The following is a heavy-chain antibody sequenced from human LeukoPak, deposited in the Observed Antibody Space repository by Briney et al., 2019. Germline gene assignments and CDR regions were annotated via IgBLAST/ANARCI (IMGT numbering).Heavy chain of an antibody. CDR3: ARDKRFGYYYYYYMDV. J-gene: IGHJ6*03. CDR1: GFTFSSYS. CDR2: ISSSSSTI. Sequence: GGSLRLSCAASGFTFSSYSMNWVRQAPGKGLEWVSYISSSSSTIYYADSVKGRFTISRDSAKNSLYLQMNSLRAEDTAVYYCARDKRFGYYYYYYMDVWGKGTTVTVSS. D-gene: IGHD3-16*01. V-gene: IGHV3-48*04.